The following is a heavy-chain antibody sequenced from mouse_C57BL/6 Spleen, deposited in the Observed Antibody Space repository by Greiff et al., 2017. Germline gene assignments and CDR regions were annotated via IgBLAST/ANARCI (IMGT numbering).Heavy chain of an antibody. CDR1: GYTFTDYY. Sequence: EVQLQQSGPELVKPGASVKISCKASGYTFTDYYMNWVKQSHGKSLEWIGDINPNNGGTSYNQKFKGKATLTVDKSSSTAYMELRSLTSEDSAVYYCARKDYDYDVFDYWGQGTTLTVSS. V-gene: IGHV1-26*01. CDR3: ARKDYDYDVFDY. CDR2: INPNNGGT. J-gene: IGHJ2*01. D-gene: IGHD2-4*01.